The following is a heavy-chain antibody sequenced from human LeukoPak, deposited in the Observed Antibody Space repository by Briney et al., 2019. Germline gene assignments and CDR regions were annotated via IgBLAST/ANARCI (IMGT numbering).Heavy chain of an antibody. D-gene: IGHD3-3*01. CDR2: ISGSGGST. CDR1: GFTFSSYA. Sequence: GESLKISCAASGFTFSSYAMSWVRQAPGKGLEWVSAISGSGGSTYYADSVKGRFTISRDNSKNTLYLQINSLRAEDTAVYYCAKDRTTYYDFWSGYYSGGFDYWGQGTLVTVSS. CDR3: AKDRTTYYDFWSGYYSGGFDY. J-gene: IGHJ4*02. V-gene: IGHV3-23*01.